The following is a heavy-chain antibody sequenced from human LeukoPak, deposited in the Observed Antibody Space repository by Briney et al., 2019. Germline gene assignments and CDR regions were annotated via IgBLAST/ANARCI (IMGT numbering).Heavy chain of an antibody. V-gene: IGHV1-69*01. J-gene: IGHJ4*02. Sequence: SVKVXCXASGGTLSSYAISWVRQAPGQGLEWRGGIIPVYGTANYAQKFQGRVTITADESTSTAYMELSSLRSEDTAVYYCARVGTRPRSNFDYWGQGTLVTVSS. CDR3: ARVGTRPRSNFDY. D-gene: IGHD1-26*01. CDR1: GGTLSSYA. CDR2: IIPVYGTA.